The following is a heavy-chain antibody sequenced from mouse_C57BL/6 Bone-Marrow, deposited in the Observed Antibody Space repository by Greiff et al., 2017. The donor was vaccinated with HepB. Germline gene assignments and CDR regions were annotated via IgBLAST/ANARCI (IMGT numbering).Heavy chain of an antibody. D-gene: IGHD3-1*01. Sequence: EVQVVESGGGLVKPGGSLKLSCAASGFTFSSYAMSWVRQTPEKRLEWVATISDGGSYTYYPDNVKGRFTISGDNAKNNLYLQMSHLKSEDTAMYYCARDRTGPYSNWYFDVWGTGTTVTVSS. CDR3: ARDRTGPYSNWYFDV. CDR2: ISDGGSYT. CDR1: GFTFSSYA. V-gene: IGHV5-4*01. J-gene: IGHJ1*03.